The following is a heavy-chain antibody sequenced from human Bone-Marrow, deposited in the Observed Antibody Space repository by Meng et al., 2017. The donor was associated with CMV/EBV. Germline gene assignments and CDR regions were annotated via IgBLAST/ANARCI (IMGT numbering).Heavy chain of an antibody. J-gene: IGHJ5*01. CDR3: AHRFIVVVPGAIGLFDS. CDR1: SLSTSGLG. D-gene: IGHD2-2*01. V-gene: IGHV2-5*02. CDR2: IYWDDAK. Sequence: SLSTSGLGVGLMRQLQGKALEWLECIYWDDAKRYSPSLTSRFTITNDTSKNQLALTMTNMDPVDTATYYCAHRFIVVVPGAIGLFDSWGQGTLVTVSS.